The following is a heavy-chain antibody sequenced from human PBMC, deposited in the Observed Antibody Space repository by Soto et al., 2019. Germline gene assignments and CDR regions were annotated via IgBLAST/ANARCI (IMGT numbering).Heavy chain of an antibody. Sequence: QVQLVQSGSEVKKPGASVNVYCKAFGYTFTSYGVSWVRQVPGQGLEWLGWISAFNGDTQYAQTMKGRLTVTTETSTTSVHMELRRMTPADTAVYYCTREAGWQRMVPYDWGQGTLVTVS. J-gene: IGHJ4*02. D-gene: IGHD6-25*01. CDR3: TREAGWQRMVPYD. V-gene: IGHV1-18*04. CDR1: GYTFTSYG. CDR2: ISAFNGDT.